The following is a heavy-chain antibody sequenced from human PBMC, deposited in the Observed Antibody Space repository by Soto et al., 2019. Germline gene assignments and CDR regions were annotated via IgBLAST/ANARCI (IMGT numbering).Heavy chain of an antibody. D-gene: IGHD6-6*01. CDR1: GFTFSSYW. CDR3: VSSSPPLYYYYGMDV. J-gene: IGHJ6*02. V-gene: IGHV3-74*01. CDR2: INSDGSST. Sequence: EVQLVESGGGLVQPGGSLRLSCAASGFTFSSYWMHWVRQAPGKGLVWVSRINSDGSSTSYADSVKGRFTISRDNAKNTLYLQMNSLRAEDTAVYYCVSSSPPLYYYYGMDVWGQGTTVTVSS.